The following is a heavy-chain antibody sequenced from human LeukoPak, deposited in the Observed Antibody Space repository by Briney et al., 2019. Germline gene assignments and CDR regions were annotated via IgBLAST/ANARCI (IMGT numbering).Heavy chain of an antibody. Sequence: PSETLSLTCAVYGGSFSGYYWSWIRQPPGKGLEWIGEINHSGSTNYNPSLKSRVTISVDTSKNQFSLKLSSVTAADTAVYYCARSDSSSVDYWGQGTLVTGSS. CDR1: GGSFSGYY. CDR3: ARSDSSSVDY. V-gene: IGHV4-34*01. J-gene: IGHJ4*02. CDR2: INHSGST. D-gene: IGHD6-13*01.